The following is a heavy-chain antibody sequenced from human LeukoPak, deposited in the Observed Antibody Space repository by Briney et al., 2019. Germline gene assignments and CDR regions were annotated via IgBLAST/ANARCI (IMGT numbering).Heavy chain of an antibody. J-gene: IGHJ3*02. CDR3: AREGDDDAFDI. V-gene: IGHV1-2*04. Sequence: EASVKVSCKASGYTFTGHYMHWVRQAPGQGLEWMGWINPNSGGTNYAQKFQGWVTMTRDTSISTAYMELSRLRSDNTAVYYCAREGDDDAFDIWGQGTMVTVSS. CDR1: GYTFTGHY. CDR2: INPNSGGT. D-gene: IGHD6-6*01.